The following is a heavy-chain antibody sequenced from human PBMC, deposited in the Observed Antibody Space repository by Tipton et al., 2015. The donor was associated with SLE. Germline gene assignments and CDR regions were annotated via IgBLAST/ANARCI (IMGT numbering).Heavy chain of an antibody. D-gene: IGHD2-2*01. Sequence: QSGPEVKMPGASVKVSCLTSGYTLTSHYIHWVRQAPGQGLEWMGIINPSTGDTMYAQKFHGRVTMTRDTSTSTAYLELSSLRSEDTALYYCAREPVVPSSVFDYYYMDVWGKGTPVTVSS. V-gene: IGHV1-46*01. CDR3: AREPVVPSSVFDYYYMDV. J-gene: IGHJ6*03. CDR1: GYTLTSHY. CDR2: INPSTGDT.